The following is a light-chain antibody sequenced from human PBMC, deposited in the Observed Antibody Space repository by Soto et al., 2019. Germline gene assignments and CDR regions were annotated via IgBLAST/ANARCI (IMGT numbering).Light chain of an antibody. Sequence: EIVMTQSPATLSVSPGERATLSCRASQSVTSNYLAWYQQKPGQAPRLLIYGSSSRATGIPDRFSGRGSGTEFTLTISRLEPEDIAVYYCQQYGSSPLTFGGGTKVDIK. J-gene: IGKJ4*01. CDR2: GSS. CDR3: QQYGSSPLT. V-gene: IGKV3-20*01. CDR1: QSVTSNY.